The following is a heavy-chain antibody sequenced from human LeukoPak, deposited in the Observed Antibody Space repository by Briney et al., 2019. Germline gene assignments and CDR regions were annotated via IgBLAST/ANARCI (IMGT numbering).Heavy chain of an antibody. J-gene: IGHJ6*03. CDR2: MNPNSGNT. Sequence: ASVKVSCKASGYTFTSYDINWVRQATGQGLGWMGWMNPNSGNTGYAQKFQGRVTMTRNTSISTAYMELSSLRSEDTAVYYCARAPTYGDKFVTYYYMDVWGKGTTVTVSS. CDR1: GYTFTSYD. CDR3: ARAPTYGDKFVTYYYMDV. D-gene: IGHD4/OR15-4a*01. V-gene: IGHV1-8*01.